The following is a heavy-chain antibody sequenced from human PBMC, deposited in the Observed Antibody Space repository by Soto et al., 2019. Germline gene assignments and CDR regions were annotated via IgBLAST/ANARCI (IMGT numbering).Heavy chain of an antibody. CDR3: ARGGDDYADY. Sequence: LRRSCAASGLTFSSYWIHWVRQAPGKGLVWVSRINSDGSSTTYVDSVKGRFTISRDSAKNTLYLQMNSLRAEDTALYYCARGGDDYADYWGQGTLVTVSS. CDR2: INSDGSST. V-gene: IGHV3-74*01. J-gene: IGHJ4*02. CDR1: GLTFSSYW.